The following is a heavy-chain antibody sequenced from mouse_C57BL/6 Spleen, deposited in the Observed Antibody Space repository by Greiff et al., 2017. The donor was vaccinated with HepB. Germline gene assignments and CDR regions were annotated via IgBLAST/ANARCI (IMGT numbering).Heavy chain of an antibody. J-gene: IGHJ1*03. CDR1: GFSLSTSGMG. CDR2: IYWDDDK. CDR3: ARRAVTTVVARGYFDV. D-gene: IGHD1-1*01. Sequence: QVTLKESGPGILQSSQTLSLTCSFSGFSLSTSGMGVSWIRQPSGKGLEWLAHIYWDDDKRYNPSLKSRLTISKDTSRNQVFLKITSVDTADTATYYCARRAVTTVVARGYFDVWGTGTTVTVSS. V-gene: IGHV8-12*01.